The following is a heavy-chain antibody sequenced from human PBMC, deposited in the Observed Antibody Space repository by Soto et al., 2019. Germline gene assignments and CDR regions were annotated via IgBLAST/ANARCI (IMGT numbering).Heavy chain of an antibody. CDR2: IYYSGST. CDR1: GGSISSSSYY. J-gene: IGHJ3*02. Sequence: SETLSLTCTVSGGSISSSSYYWGWIRQPPGKGLEWIGSIYYSGSTYYNPSLKSRVTISVDTSKNQFSLKLSSVTAADTAVYYCARSEQQPDAFDIWGQGTMVTVS. V-gene: IGHV4-39*01. D-gene: IGHD6-13*01. CDR3: ARSEQQPDAFDI.